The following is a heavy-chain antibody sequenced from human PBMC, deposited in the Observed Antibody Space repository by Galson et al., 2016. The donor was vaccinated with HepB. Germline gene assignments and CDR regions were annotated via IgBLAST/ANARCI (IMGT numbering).Heavy chain of an antibody. V-gene: IGHV4-61*02. Sequence: PLSLTCTVSGGSISSGTYYWSWIRQPAGKRLEWIGRIYSSGSTTYNPSLKSRVTMSVETSKNQFSVKLTSLTAADTAVYYCARGDVVAAMGTDAFDLWGQGKMVTVSS. D-gene: IGHD1-26*01. CDR2: IYSSGST. J-gene: IGHJ3*01. CDR1: GGSISSGTYY. CDR3: ARGDVVAAMGTDAFDL.